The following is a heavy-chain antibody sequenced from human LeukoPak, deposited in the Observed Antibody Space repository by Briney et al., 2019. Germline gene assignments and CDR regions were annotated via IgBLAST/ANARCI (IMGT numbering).Heavy chain of an antibody. V-gene: IGHV4-30-4*01. D-gene: IGHD3-10*01. CDR3: ARGHGSDV. CDR1: GGFFSSGDYY. Sequence: SETLTLTCTVSGGFFSSGDYYWSWIRQPPGKGLEWIGYIYYSGSTYYNPSLKRRVTISVDTSKNQFSLKLSSVTAADTAVYYCARGHGSDVWGQGALVTGSS. CDR2: IYYSGST. J-gene: IGHJ4*02.